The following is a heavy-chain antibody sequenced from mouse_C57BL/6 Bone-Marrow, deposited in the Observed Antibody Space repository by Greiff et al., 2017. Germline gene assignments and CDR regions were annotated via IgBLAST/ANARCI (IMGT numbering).Heavy chain of an antibody. CDR2: ISYSGST. Sequence: DVKLVESGPGLAKPSQTLSLTCSVTGYSITSDYWNWIRKFPGNKLEYMGYISYSGSTYDNPALKSRISITRDTSKNQYYPQLNSVTTEDTATYYCARSHYGSSPYFDYWGQGTTLTVSS. V-gene: IGHV3-8*01. D-gene: IGHD1-1*01. CDR1: GYSITSDY. J-gene: IGHJ2*01. CDR3: ARSHYGSSPYFDY.